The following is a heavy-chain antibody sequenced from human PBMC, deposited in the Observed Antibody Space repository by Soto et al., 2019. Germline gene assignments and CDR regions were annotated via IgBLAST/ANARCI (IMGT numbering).Heavy chain of an antibody. V-gene: IGHV4-34*01. CDR2: INHSGST. D-gene: IGHD3-16*01. CDR1: GGSFSGYY. Sequence: SETLSLTCAVYGGSFSGYYWSWIRQPPGKGLEWIGEINHSGSTNYNPSLKSRVTISVDTSKNQFSLKLSSVTAADTAVYYCASTWRPHWYFDLWGRGTLVTVS. J-gene: IGHJ2*01. CDR3: ASTWRPHWYFDL.